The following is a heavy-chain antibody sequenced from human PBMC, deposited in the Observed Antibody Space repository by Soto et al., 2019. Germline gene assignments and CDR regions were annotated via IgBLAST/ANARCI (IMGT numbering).Heavy chain of an antibody. J-gene: IGHJ4*02. CDR1: GGSISSGDYY. D-gene: IGHD2-8*02. Sequence: SETLSLTCTVSGGSISSGDYYWSWIRQPPGKGLEWIGYIYYSGSTYYNPSLKSRVTISVDTSKNQFSLKLSSVTAADTAVHYCARGGYCSGGLCPFDYWGQGTLVTVSS. V-gene: IGHV4-30-4*01. CDR3: ARGGYCSGGLCPFDY. CDR2: IYYSGST.